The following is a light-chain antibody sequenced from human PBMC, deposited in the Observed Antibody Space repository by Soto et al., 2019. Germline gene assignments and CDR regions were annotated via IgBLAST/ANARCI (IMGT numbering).Light chain of an antibody. CDR1: SGDVGAYNY. CDR3: SSYASTSTAV. J-gene: IGLJ1*01. V-gene: IGLV2-14*01. CDR2: EVN. Sequence: QSVLAQPASVSGSPGQSITISCTGTSGDVGAYNYVSWYQQHPGKAPKLMIYEVNYRPSGVSNRFSGSKSGITASLTISGLQAEEEADYYCSSYASTSTAVFGPGTKVTVL.